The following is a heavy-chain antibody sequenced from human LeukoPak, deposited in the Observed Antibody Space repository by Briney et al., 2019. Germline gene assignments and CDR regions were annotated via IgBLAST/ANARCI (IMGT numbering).Heavy chain of an antibody. CDR2: ISGGGFAT. CDR3: AKDLRFGEQR. CDR1: GFTFNNYA. V-gene: IGHV3-23*01. D-gene: IGHD3-10*01. Sequence: GGSLRLSCAASGFTFNNYALTWSRQVPGKGWDWVSAISGGGFATYYADSVKGRFTVSRDNSKNTLYLQMNSLRAEDTAMYYCAKDLRFGEQRGGQGTLVTVSS. J-gene: IGHJ4*02.